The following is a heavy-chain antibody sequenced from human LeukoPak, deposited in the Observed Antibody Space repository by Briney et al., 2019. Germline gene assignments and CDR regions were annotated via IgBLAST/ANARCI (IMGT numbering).Heavy chain of an antibody. D-gene: IGHD3-22*01. CDR3: ARSYYYYSSGSYHGAFDM. CDR1: GGSISSYY. J-gene: IGHJ3*02. V-gene: IGHV4-4*07. CDR2: IYTSGST. Sequence: PSEILSLTCTVSGGSISSYYWSWIRQPAGKGLEWIGRIYTSGSTNYNPSLKSRVTMSVDTSKNQFSLKLSSVTAADTAVFYCARSYYYYSSGSYHGAFDMWGQGTMVIVSS.